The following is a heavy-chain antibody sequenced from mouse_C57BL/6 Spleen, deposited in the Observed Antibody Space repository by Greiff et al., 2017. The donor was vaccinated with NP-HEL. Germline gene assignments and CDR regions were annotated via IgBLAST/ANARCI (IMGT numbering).Heavy chain of an antibody. V-gene: IGHV1-64*01. CDR1: GYTFTSYW. D-gene: IGHD1-1*01. J-gene: IGHJ2*01. CDR2: IHPNSGST. CDR3: ARDEDCYDSSFDY. Sequence: QVQLQQPGAELVKPGASVKLSCKASGYTFTSYWMHWVKQRPGQGLEWIGMIHPNSGSTNYNEKFKSKATLTVDKSSSTAYMQLSSLTSEDSAVYYCARDEDCYDSSFDYWGQGTTLTVSS.